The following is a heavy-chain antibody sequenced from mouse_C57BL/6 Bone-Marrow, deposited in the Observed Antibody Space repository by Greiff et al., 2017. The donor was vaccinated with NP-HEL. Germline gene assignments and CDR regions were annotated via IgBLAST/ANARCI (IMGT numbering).Heavy chain of an antibody. Sequence: QVTLKESGPGILQPSQTLSLTCSFSGYSLSTFGMGVGWLRHPSGMGLVWVAHICGDDDKYYQPVLKSRPTISKDTSKNQVFIKIANVDTADSATYYCARVYYAPYAIDYWGQGTSVTVSS. CDR3: ARVYYAPYAIDY. CDR2: ICGDDDK. J-gene: IGHJ4*01. V-gene: IGHV8-8*01. D-gene: IGHD1-1*02. CDR1: GYSLSTFGMG.